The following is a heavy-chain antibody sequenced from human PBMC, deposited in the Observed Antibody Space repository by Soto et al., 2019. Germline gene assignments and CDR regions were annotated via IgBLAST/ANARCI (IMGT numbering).Heavy chain of an antibody. J-gene: IGHJ4*02. Sequence: PSETLSLTCDVSGDSISSSRWWTWVRQPPGKGLEWIGDSFHTGNTNYNPSLKSRVTISVDKSKNQFSLKLSSMTAADTAVYYCARLNTLIVGATRAYYFDFWGQGTPVTVSS. CDR3: ARLNTLIVGATRAYYFDF. CDR1: GDSISSSRW. D-gene: IGHD1-26*01. CDR2: SFHTGNT. V-gene: IGHV4-4*02.